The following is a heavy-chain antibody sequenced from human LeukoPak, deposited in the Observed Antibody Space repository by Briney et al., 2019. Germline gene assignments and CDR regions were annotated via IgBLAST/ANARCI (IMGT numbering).Heavy chain of an antibody. D-gene: IGHD4-11*01. J-gene: IGHJ5*02. CDR3: ATVGGPDYSNYFYDNWFDP. CDR1: GYTLTELS. CDR2: LDPEDGET. Sequence: ASVKVSCKVSGYTLTELSMHWVRQAPGKGLEWMGGLDPEDGETIYAQKFQGRVTMTEDTSTDTAYMELSSLRSEDTAVYYCATVGGPDYSNYFYDNWFDPWGQGTLVTVSS. V-gene: IGHV1-24*01.